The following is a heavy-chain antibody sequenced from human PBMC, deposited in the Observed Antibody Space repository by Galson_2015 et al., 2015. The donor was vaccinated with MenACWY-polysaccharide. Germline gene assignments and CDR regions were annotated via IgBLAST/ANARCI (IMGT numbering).Heavy chain of an antibody. V-gene: IGHV2-5*02. CDR3: AHGQYYYATSSFSYYFDV. CDR2: IYWDNDK. J-gene: IGHJ4*02. D-gene: IGHD3-10*01. CDR1: GFSLNTRGVG. Sequence: PALVKPTQTLTLTCTFSGFSLNTRGVGVGWIRQPPGKALEWLALIYWDNDKRYSPSLKTRLTITKATSKNQAVLAMTNVDPVDTATYYCAHGQYYYATSSFSYYFDVWGPGTLVTVSS.